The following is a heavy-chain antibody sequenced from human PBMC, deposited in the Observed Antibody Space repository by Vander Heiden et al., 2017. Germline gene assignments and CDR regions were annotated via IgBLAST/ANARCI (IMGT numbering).Heavy chain of an antibody. CDR3: AKSLPHSGYDFDY. V-gene: IGHV3-23*01. CDR2: ISGSGGST. CDR1: AFTFSSYA. D-gene: IGHD5-12*01. Sequence: EVFLLGSGGGLVQPGWSLRLTCAAPAFTFSSYAMSWVRQAPGKGLEWVSAISGSGGSTYYADSVKGRFTISRDNSKNTLYLQMNSLRAEDAAVYCCAKSLPHSGYDFDYWGQGTLVTVSS. J-gene: IGHJ4*02.